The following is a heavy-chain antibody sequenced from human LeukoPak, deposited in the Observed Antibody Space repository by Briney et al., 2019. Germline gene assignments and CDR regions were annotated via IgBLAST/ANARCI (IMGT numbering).Heavy chain of an antibody. Sequence: ASVKVSCKASGYTFTGYYMHWVRQAPGQGLEWMGWINPNSGGTNYAQKFQGRVTMTRDTSISTAYMELSRLRSDDTAVYYCARARVRGVIPPIDYWGQGTLVTVSP. D-gene: IGHD3-10*01. CDR2: INPNSGGT. J-gene: IGHJ4*02. CDR3: ARARVRGVIPPIDY. CDR1: GYTFTGYY. V-gene: IGHV1-2*02.